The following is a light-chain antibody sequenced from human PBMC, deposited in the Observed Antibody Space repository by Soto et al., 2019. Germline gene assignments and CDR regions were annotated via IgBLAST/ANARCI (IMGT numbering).Light chain of an antibody. CDR2: RNS. CDR1: SSNIGSNY. J-gene: IGLJ1*01. CDR3: AAWDDSLSGRV. V-gene: IGLV1-47*01. Sequence: QSALTQPPSASGTPGQRVTISCSGSSSNIGSNYVYWYQQLPGTAPKLLIYRNSQRPSGVPDRFSGSKSGTSASLAISGLRSEDEADFYCAAWDDSLSGRVFGTGTKVIVL.